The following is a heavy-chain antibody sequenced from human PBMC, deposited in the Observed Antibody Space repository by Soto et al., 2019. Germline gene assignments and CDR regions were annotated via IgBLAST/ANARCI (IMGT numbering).Heavy chain of an antibody. J-gene: IGHJ6*02. CDR2: ISYDGSNK. CDR3: AKDLDCSSTSCYNPGMDV. D-gene: IGHD2-2*02. CDR1: GFTFSSYG. Sequence: SLRLSCAASGFTFSSYGMHWVRQAPGKGLEWVAVISYDGSNKYYADSVKGRFTISRDNSKNTLYLQMNSLRAEDAAVYYCAKDLDCSSTSCYNPGMDVWGQGTTVTVSS. V-gene: IGHV3-30*18.